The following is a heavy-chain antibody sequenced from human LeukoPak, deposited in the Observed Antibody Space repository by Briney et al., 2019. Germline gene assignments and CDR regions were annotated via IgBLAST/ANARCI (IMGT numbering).Heavy chain of an antibody. J-gene: IGHJ6*03. CDR2: IRYDGNNK. CDR1: GFTFSSYG. V-gene: IGHV3-30*02. CDR3: AKDPAAINYYYMDV. D-gene: IGHD2-2*02. Sequence: GGSLRLSCAASGFTFSSYGMHWVRQAPGKGLEWVAFIRYDGNNKYYADSVKGRFTISRDNSKNTLYLQMNSLRGEDTAVYYCAKDPAAINYYYMDVWGKGTTVTVSS.